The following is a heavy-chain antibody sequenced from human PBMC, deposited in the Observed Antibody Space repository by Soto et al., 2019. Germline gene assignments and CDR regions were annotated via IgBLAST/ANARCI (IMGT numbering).Heavy chain of an antibody. V-gene: IGHV3-30*18. CDR2: ISYDGTNK. D-gene: IGHD2-21*02. CDR1: GFTFSTYG. J-gene: IGHJ6*02. Sequence: QVQLVESGGGEVQPGRSLTVSCAASGFTFSTYGMHWVRQTPGKGLEWVAVISYDGTNKFYSDSVKGRFTISRDNFKNTVTLQMNSLRDDDTAVYSCAKDVQSCGDKDNYCYGMDVWGLGTRVTVSS. CDR3: AKDVQSCGDKDNYCYGMDV.